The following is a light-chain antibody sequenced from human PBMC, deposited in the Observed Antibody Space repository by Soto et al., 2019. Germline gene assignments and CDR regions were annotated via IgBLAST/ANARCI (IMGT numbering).Light chain of an antibody. J-gene: IGKJ1*01. Sequence: EIVLTQSPGTLSLSPGERVTLSCRASQSINNNHLAWYQQKPGQATRLLIYGASSRATGIPDRFSGSGSGTDFTLTINRLEPEDFAVYHCQQYGRSPGTFGQGTKVEIK. CDR2: GAS. V-gene: IGKV3-20*01. CDR3: QQYGRSPGT. CDR1: QSINNNH.